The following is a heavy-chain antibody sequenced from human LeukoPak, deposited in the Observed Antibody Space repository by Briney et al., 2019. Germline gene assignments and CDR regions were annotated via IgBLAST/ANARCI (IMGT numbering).Heavy chain of an antibody. CDR1: GFTFSSYS. Sequence: GGSLRLSCAASGFTFSSYSMNWVRQAPGKGLEWVSRISSDGSSTDYADSVKGRFTISRDNAKNTLYLQMNSLRAEDTAVYYCSKGMIRGLGDYWGQGALVTVSS. J-gene: IGHJ4*02. CDR3: SKGMIRGLGDY. V-gene: IGHV3-74*01. CDR2: ISSDGSST. D-gene: IGHD3-10*01.